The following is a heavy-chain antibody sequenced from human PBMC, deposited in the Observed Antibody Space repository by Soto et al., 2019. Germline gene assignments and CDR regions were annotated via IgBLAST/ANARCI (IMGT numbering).Heavy chain of an antibody. CDR3: ARATQFYYDSSGYSKNFDF. CDR1: GGSFSGYF. V-gene: IGHV4-34*01. Sequence: SETLSLTCGVSGGSFSGYFWTWIRQPPGKGLEWIGEINHIGITNYNPSLRSRLSISIDTSKNQISLKLTSVTAADTAVYYCARATQFYYDSSGYSKNFDFWGQGXLVTVYS. J-gene: IGHJ4*02. CDR2: INHIGIT. D-gene: IGHD3-22*01.